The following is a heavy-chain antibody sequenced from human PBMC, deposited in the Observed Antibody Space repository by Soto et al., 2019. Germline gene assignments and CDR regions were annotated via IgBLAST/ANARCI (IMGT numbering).Heavy chain of an antibody. CDR3: TADSRQIFGGVWFDY. V-gene: IGHV3-15*07. CDR1: GFIFSKAW. J-gene: IGHJ4*02. Sequence: EEQLVESGGGLMKPGGSLRLSCAASGFIFSKAWMNWVRQAPGEGLEWVGRIKSKTDGETVNYAAPVEGRFTISRDDSKNTLYLQMNSLKMEDTAVYYCTADSRQIFGGVWFDYWVQGALVTVSS. D-gene: IGHD3-10*01. CDR2: IKSKTDGETV.